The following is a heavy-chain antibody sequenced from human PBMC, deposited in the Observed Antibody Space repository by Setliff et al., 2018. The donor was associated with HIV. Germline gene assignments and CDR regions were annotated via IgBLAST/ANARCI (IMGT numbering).Heavy chain of an antibody. CDR1: GGSFSDYY. J-gene: IGHJ6*03. CDR3: ARGIAVVPGAVEDFYYKDV. CDR2: INHSGRT. Sequence: SETLSLTCAVYGGSFSDYYWSWIRQPPGKGLEWIGEINHSGRTNNNQSLKSRVTISVDASKKQFSLKLTSVTAADTAVYYCARGIAVVPGAVEDFYYKDVWGKGTTFTVSS. V-gene: IGHV4-34*01. D-gene: IGHD2-2*01.